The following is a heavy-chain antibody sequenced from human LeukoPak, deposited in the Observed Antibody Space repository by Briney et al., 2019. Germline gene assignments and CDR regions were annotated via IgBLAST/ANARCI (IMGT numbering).Heavy chain of an antibody. CDR1: GFTFSSYG. CDR3: ASPGAPNYYYMDV. CDR2: IWYDGSNK. J-gene: IGHJ6*03. V-gene: IGHV3-33*01. Sequence: PGGSLRLSCAASGFTFSSYGMHWVRQAPGKGLEWVAVIWYDGSNKYYEDSVKGRFTISRDNSKNTLYLQMNSLRAEDTAVYYCASPGAPNYYYMDVWGKGTTVTVSS.